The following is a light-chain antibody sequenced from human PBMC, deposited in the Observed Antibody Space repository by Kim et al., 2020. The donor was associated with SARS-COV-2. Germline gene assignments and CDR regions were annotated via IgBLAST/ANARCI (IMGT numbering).Light chain of an antibody. CDR2: KTS. J-gene: IGKJ1*01. Sequence: SPGERATLPCRASQSVISSYLAWYQQKPGQAPRLLIYKTSSRATGIPDRVSGSGSGTDFTLTISRLEPEDFAVYHCQQYGSSSWTFGQGTKVDIK. V-gene: IGKV3-20*01. CDR1: QSVISSY. CDR3: QQYGSSSWT.